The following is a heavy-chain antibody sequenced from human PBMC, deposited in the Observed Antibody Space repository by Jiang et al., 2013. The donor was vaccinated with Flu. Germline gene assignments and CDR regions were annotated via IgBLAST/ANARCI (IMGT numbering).Heavy chain of an antibody. CDR3: VNLEDRALTKPIAY. Sequence: SLTTSGVGVGWIRQPPGKALEWLALIYWDDDKRYSPSLKNRLTLTKDTPKNQVVPTMTTMDPVDTATYYCVNLEDRALTKPIAYWGQGTLVTVSS. CDR1: SLTTSGVG. D-gene: IGHD3-22*01. V-gene: IGHV2-5*02. J-gene: IGHJ4*02. CDR2: IYWDDDK.